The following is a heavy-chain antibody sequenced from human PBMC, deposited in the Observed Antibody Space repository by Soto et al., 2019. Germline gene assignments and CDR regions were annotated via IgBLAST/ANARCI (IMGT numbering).Heavy chain of an antibody. CDR2: LYTRGTT. V-gene: IGHV4-4*07. J-gene: IGHJ4*02. D-gene: IGHD3-16*01. Sequence: SETLSLTCSVSGASISNFYWSWIRQSAGKGLEWIGRLYTRGTTDYNPSLKSRVTMSIDTSKNRVSLSLTSVTAADTAVYYCAKGGTYYFDSWGQAIVVTVSS. CDR3: AKGGTYYFDS. CDR1: GASISNFY.